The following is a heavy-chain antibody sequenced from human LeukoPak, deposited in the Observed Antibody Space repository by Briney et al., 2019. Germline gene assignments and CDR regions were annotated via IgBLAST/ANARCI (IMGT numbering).Heavy chain of an antibody. V-gene: IGHV1-18*01. CDR2: ISAYSGNT. Sequence: ASVKVSCKASGYTFTSYGISWVRQAPGQGLEWMGWISAYSGNTNYAQKLQGRVTMTTDTSTSTAYMELRSLRSDDTAVYYCAREGHSSSWYRFSFHAPATHQEYFQHWGQGTLVTVSS. J-gene: IGHJ1*01. D-gene: IGHD6-13*01. CDR1: GYTFTSYG. CDR3: AREGHSSSWYRFSFHAPATHQEYFQH.